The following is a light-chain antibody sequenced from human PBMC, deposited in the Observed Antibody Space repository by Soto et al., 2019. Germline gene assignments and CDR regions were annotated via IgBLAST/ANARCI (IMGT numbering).Light chain of an antibody. J-gene: IGKJ1*01. CDR1: QSVSSSY. V-gene: IGKV3-20*01. Sequence: EIVLTQSPGTLSLSPGERATLSCRASQSVSSSYLAWYQQKPGQAPRLLIYGASSRATGIPDRFSGSGSGTDFTLTISRLEPEDFAVYYCQQYGSSIRTFGQGTK. CDR2: GAS. CDR3: QQYGSSIRT.